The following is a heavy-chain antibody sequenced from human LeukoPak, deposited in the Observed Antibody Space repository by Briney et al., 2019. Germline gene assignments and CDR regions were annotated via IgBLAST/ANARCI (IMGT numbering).Heavy chain of an antibody. CDR3: ERTHYDCWSGYSNDAFDI. CDR1: GYSISSGYY. J-gene: IGHJ3*02. V-gene: IGHV4-38-2*02. Sequence: SETLSLTCTVSGYSISSGYYWGWIRQPPGKGLEWIGSIYHSGSTYYNPSLKSRGTISVDTSKNQFSLKLSSVTSADTAVYYCERTHYDCWSGYSNDAFDIWGQGTMVTVS. D-gene: IGHD3-3*01. CDR2: IYHSGST.